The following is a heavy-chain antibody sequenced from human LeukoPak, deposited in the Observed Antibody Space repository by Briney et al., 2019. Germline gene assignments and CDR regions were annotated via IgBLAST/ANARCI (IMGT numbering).Heavy chain of an antibody. CDR2: VIPMFHTV. Sequence: SVKVSCKASGGFFTSYAFSWVRQAPGQGLEWMGRVIPMFHTVSYAQKFQGRVTITTDDSTSTAHMELSSLTSEDTAVYFCARDAYSYYFDFWGRGTLVTVSS. CDR3: ARDAYSYYFDF. D-gene: IGHD2-15*01. V-gene: IGHV1-69*05. CDR1: GGFFTSYA. J-gene: IGHJ4*02.